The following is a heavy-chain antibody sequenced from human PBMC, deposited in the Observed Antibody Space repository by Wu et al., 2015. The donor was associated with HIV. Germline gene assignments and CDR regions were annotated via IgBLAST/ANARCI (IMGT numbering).Heavy chain of an antibody. Sequence: QVQLVQSGAEVKKPGSSVKVSCKGSGGTFSRNAISWVRQAPGQGLEWMGGIIPFFGIANYAQNFQGRVTITVDDSTSTAYMQLNSLRSEDTAVFYCATTNRDQLLSHGRTTGGLLAFDIWGQGTVVTVSS. D-gene: IGHD2-2*01. CDR2: IIPFFGIA. J-gene: IGHJ3*02. V-gene: IGHV1-69*01. CDR3: ATTNRDQLLSHGRTTGGLLAFDI. CDR1: GGTFSRNA.